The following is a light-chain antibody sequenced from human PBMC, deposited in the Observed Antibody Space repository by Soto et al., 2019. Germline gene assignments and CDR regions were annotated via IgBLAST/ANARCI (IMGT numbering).Light chain of an antibody. CDR2: AAS. CDR3: QQSSRTPIT. V-gene: IGKV1-39*01. CDR1: QSISSY. J-gene: IGKJ5*01. Sequence: DIQMTQSPSSLSSSVGDRVTITCRASQSISSYLNWYQQKPGKAPKLLIYAASSLQSGVPSRVSGSGSGTDFTLTISSLQPEDFATYYCQQSSRTPITFGQGTRLEIK.